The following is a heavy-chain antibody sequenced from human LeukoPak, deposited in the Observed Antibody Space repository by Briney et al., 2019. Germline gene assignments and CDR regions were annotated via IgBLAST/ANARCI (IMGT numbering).Heavy chain of an antibody. Sequence: GASVKVSCKASGYTFSGYYIHWVRQAPGQGLEWMGWINPNTGGTNFAQNFQGRVTMTTVTSISTAYMELSRLRSDDTAVYYCARDEGLDYYGSGSLGWFDPWGQGTLVTVSS. CDR2: INPNTGGT. CDR3: ARDEGLDYYGSGSLGWFDP. V-gene: IGHV1-2*02. J-gene: IGHJ5*02. D-gene: IGHD3-10*01. CDR1: GYTFSGYY.